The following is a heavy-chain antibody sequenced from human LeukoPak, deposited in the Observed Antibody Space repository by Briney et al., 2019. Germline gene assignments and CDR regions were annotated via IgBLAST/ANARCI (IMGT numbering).Heavy chain of an antibody. CDR2: IKNKAYGGTT. CDR3: TRGLQMFITMIVVGPFDY. CDR1: GFSFGDYA. Sequence: GGSLRLSCTASGFSFGDYAMSWFRQAPGKGLEGVGFIKNKAYGGTTEYAASVKGRFTISRDDSESIAYLQMNSLKTEDTAVYYCTRGLQMFITMIVVGPFDYWGQGTLVTVSS. J-gene: IGHJ4*02. V-gene: IGHV3-49*03. D-gene: IGHD3-22*01.